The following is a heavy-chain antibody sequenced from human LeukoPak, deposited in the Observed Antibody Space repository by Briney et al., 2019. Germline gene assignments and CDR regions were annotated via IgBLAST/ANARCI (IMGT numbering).Heavy chain of an antibody. CDR1: GFTFSSYW. CDR3: ARDPLGDSTYYFDY. CDR2: IASDGSST. D-gene: IGHD2-21*01. V-gene: IGHV3-74*01. J-gene: IGHJ4*02. Sequence: GGSLRLSCAASGFTFSSYWMNWVRQAPGKGLVWVSRIASDGSSTTYADSVKGRFTISRDNSKNTLYLQMNSLRAEDTAVYYCARDPLGDSTYYFDYWGQGTLVTVSS.